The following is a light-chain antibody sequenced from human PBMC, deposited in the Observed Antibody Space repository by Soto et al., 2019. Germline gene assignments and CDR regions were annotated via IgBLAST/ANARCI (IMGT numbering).Light chain of an antibody. CDR2: ANT. J-gene: IGLJ1*01. V-gene: IGLV1-40*01. Sequence: QSALAQPPSVSGAPGQRVTISCTGSSSNIGAGYDVHWYQQLPGAAPKLLIYANTNRPSGVPGRFSGSKSGTSASLATTGLQAEDEADYYCQSYDSSLSGYVFGTGTKVTAL. CDR1: SSNIGAGYD. CDR3: QSYDSSLSGYV.